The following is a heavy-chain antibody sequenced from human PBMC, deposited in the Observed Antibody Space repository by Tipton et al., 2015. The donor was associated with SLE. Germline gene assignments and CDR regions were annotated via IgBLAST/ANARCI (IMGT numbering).Heavy chain of an antibody. V-gene: IGHV4-61*02. J-gene: IGHJ4*02. Sequence: TLSLTCTVSGASISSGTYFWSWIRQSAGKGLEWIGRIYTSGSTKYNPSLKSRVTLSLDTSKNQFSLNLNSVTAADTAVYYCAREPTYSRDWYWGFDYWGQGTLVTVSS. CDR2: IYTSGST. CDR1: GASISSGTYF. CDR3: AREPTYSRDWYWGFDY. D-gene: IGHD6-19*01.